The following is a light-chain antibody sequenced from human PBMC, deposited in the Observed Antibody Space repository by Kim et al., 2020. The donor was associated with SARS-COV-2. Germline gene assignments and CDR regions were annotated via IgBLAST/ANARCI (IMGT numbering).Light chain of an antibody. CDR3: QQYDTCYT. CDR2: GGS. CDR1: PGISRW. V-gene: IGKV1-5*01. J-gene: IGKJ2*01. Sequence: LSAFVGDRVTIPCPASPGISRWLAWYQPKPGKVPKLLIYGGSTLGSGVPTRFSGSGSWTEFTLTISSLQPDDFATYYCQQYDTCYTFAQGTKLEI.